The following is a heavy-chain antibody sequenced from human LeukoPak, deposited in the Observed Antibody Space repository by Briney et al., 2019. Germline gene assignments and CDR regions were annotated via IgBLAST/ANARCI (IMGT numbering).Heavy chain of an antibody. D-gene: IGHD3-10*01. CDR3: AAYAGSYSKYFQH. CDR2: IYPGDSDT. V-gene: IGHV5-51*01. Sequence: GESLKISCKGSEYSFTNYWIGWVRQMPGKGLEWMGIIYPGDSDTRYSPSFQGQVTISADKSISTAYLQWSSLKASDTAMYFCAAYAGSYSKYFQHWGQGTLVTVSS. CDR1: EYSFTNYW. J-gene: IGHJ1*01.